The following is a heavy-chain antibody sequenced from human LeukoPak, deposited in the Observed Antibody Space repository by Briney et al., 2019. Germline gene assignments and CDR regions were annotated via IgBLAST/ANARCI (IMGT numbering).Heavy chain of an antibody. CDR3: ARSIIIVPNTSYYYYYMDV. J-gene: IGHJ6*02. V-gene: IGHV1-18*01. Sequence: GASVKVSCKASGYTFTSYGISWVRQAPGQGLEWMAWINGATGNTEYSQKFQARVTITRDTSASTAYMELSSLRSEDTAVYYCARSIIIVPNTSYYYYYMDVWGQGTTVTVSS. CDR1: GYTFTSYG. D-gene: IGHD2/OR15-2a*01. CDR2: INGATGNT.